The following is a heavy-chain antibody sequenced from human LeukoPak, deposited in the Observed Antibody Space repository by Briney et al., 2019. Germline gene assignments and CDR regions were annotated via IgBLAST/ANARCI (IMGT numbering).Heavy chain of an antibody. CDR3: SGRYCSGDYCPAY. Sequence: GSLRLSCAASGFTFSSFWMNWVRQAPGKRPEWVANIKPDGSEKYYVDSVKGRFTISRDNAQNSVYLQMHSLRAEDTAVYYCSGRYCSGDYCPAYWGQGTLVTVSS. CDR2: IKPDGSEK. J-gene: IGHJ4*02. D-gene: IGHD2-21*01. CDR1: GFTFSSFW. V-gene: IGHV3-7*01.